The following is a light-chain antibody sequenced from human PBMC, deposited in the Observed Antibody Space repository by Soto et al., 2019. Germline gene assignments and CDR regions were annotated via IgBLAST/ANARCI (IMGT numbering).Light chain of an antibody. V-gene: IGKV3-15*01. CDR1: QSVSNN. CDR2: GAS. Sequence: EIVMTQSPATLSVSPGERATLSCRASQSVSNNLAWYQQKPGQAPRLLIYGASTRATGIPARFSGSGSGTEFILTISSLKSEDFAVYYCQQYNNWPPKSFGQGTKVEIK. J-gene: IGKJ1*01. CDR3: QQYNNWPPKS.